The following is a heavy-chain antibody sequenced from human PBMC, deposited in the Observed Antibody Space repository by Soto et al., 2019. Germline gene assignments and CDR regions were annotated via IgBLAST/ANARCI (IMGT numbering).Heavy chain of an antibody. Sequence: SETLSLTCTVSGVSISNYYWSWIRQPAGKGLGWIGRLSTSGNTNYNPSLKSRVTMSLDTSKNQFSLMLNSVTAADTAVYYCRRDFDYGVPGTLV. CDR2: LSTSGNT. J-gene: IGHJ4*02. V-gene: IGHV4-4*07. CDR1: GVSISNYY. CDR3: RRDFDY. D-gene: IGHD6-6*01.